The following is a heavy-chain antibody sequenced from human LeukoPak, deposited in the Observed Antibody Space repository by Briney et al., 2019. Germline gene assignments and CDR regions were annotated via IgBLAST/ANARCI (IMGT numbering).Heavy chain of an antibody. J-gene: IGHJ4*02. CDR2: ISGSGGST. D-gene: IGHD2-2*01. CDR1: GFTFSSYA. V-gene: IGHV3-23*01. Sequence: GGSLRLSCAASGFTFSSYAMSWVRQAPGKGLEWVSAISGSGGSTYYADSVKGRFTISRDNSKNTLYLQMNSLRAEDTAVYYCAKGGVVPAAMPGNYFDYWGQGTLVTVSS. CDR3: AKGGVVPAAMPGNYFDY.